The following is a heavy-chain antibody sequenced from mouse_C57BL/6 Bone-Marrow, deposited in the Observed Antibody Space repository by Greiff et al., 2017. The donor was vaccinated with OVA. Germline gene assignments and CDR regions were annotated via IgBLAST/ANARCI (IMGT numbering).Heavy chain of an antibody. CDR1: GFTFSDYG. CDR2: ISSGSSTI. V-gene: IGHV5-17*01. Sequence: EVKLVESGGGLVKPGGSLKLSCAASGFTFSDYGMHWVRQAPEKGLEWVAYISSGSSTIYYADTVKGRFTISRDNAKNTLFLQMTSLRSEDTAMCYCARCAGKALFAYWGQGTLVTVSA. J-gene: IGHJ3*01. CDR3: ARCAGKALFAY.